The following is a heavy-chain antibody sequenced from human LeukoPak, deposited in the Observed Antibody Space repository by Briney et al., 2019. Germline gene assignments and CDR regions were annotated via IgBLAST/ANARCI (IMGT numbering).Heavy chain of an antibody. CDR3: AKGGQHSTGPPSY. D-gene: IGHD6-19*01. CDR2: INSDESST. J-gene: IGHJ4*02. V-gene: IGHV3-74*01. CDR1: GFTFSSYW. Sequence: GGSLRLSCAVSGFTFSSYWMHWVRQAPGKGLVWVSRINSDESSTSYADSVKGRFTISRDNAKNTLFLQMNSLRVEDTALYYCAKGGQHSTGPPSYWGQGTLVTVSS.